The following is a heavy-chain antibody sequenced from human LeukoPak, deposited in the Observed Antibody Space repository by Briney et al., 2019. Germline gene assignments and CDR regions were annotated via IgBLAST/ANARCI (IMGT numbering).Heavy chain of an antibody. D-gene: IGHD3-22*01. J-gene: IGHJ4*02. V-gene: IGHV3-7*01. CDR3: AREGSGYYLDS. Sequence: GGSPRLSCAASGFTFSSHWMSWVRQAPGKGLEWVANMIQDGSQQYYVDSVKGRFTISRDNAKNSLYLQMTRLRAEDTAVYYCAREGSGYYLDSWGQGTLVTVSS. CDR1: GFTFSSHW. CDR2: MIQDGSQQ.